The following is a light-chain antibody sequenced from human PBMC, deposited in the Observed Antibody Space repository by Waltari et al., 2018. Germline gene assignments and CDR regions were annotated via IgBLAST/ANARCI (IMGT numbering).Light chain of an antibody. V-gene: IGKV3-11*01. CDR3: QQRSNWLS. J-gene: IGKJ4*01. CDR1: QSVRNY. Sequence: EIVLTQSPATLSLSPGDRATLSCRASQSVRNYLAWYQQKPGQAPRLLIYDASNRATGIPARFSGSGSGTDFTLTISSLEPEDFAVYYCQQRSNWLSFGGGTKVEIK. CDR2: DAS.